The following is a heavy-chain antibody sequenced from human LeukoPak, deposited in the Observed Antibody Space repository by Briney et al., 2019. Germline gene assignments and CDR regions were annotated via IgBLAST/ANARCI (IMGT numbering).Heavy chain of an antibody. Sequence: PGGSLRLSCVTSGISFSSSSMNWVRQAPGGGLEWLSSISTSSSYIYYADSVKGRFTISRDNAQNSLYLQMNSLRAEDTAVYYCARDRDWGPYSNDYWGQGTLVTVSS. V-gene: IGHV3-21*01. D-gene: IGHD2-15*01. CDR3: ARDRDWGPYSNDY. CDR2: ISTSSSYI. J-gene: IGHJ4*02. CDR1: GISFSSSS.